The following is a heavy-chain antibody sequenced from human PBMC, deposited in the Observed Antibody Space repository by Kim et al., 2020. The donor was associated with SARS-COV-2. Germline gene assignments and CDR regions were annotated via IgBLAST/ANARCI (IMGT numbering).Heavy chain of an antibody. CDR3: ARDQFLYYYGSGSYQYYYGMDV. V-gene: IGHV3-33*01. CDR2: IWYDGSNK. CDR1: GFTFSSYG. Sequence: GGSLRLSCAASGFTFSSYGMHWVRQAPGKGLEWVAVIWYDGSNKYYADSVKGRFTISRDNSKNTLYLQMNSLRAEDTAVYYCARDQFLYYYGSGSYQYYYGMDVWGQGTTVTVSS. J-gene: IGHJ6*02. D-gene: IGHD3-10*01.